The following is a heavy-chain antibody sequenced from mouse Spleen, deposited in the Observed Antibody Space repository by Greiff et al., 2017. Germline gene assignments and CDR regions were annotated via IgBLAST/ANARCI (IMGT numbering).Heavy chain of an antibody. Sequence: QVQLQQPGAELVKPGASVKLSYKASGYTFTSYWMQWVKQRPGQGLEWIGEIDPSDSYTNYNQKFKGKATLTVDTSSSTAYMQLSSLTSEDSAVYYCARRRYYDGSLYYAMDYWVKEPQSPSPQ. CDR2: IDPSDSYT. CDR3: ARRRYYDGSLYYAMDY. V-gene: IGHV1-50*01. D-gene: IGHD1-1*01. J-gene: IGHJ4*01. CDR1: GYTFTSYW.